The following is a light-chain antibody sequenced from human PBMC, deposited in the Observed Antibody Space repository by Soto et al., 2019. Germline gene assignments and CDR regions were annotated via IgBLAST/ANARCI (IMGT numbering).Light chain of an antibody. CDR1: QSVTTF. V-gene: IGKV3-11*01. CDR3: QQRTNWPLT. CDR2: DAS. J-gene: IGKJ4*01. Sequence: EIVLTQSPVTLSLSPGERATLSCRASQSVTTFLAWYQQKPGQAPRLLIYDASKRATGIPARFSGSGSGTDVTLTISSLEPEDFAVYYCQQRTNWPLTFGGGTNVEIK.